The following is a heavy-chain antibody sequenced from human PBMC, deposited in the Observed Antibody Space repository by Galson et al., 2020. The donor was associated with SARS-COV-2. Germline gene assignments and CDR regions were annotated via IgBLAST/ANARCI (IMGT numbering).Heavy chain of an antibody. Sequence: GESLKISCAASGFTFSSYSMNWVRQAPGKGLEWVSSISSSSSYIYYADSVKGRFTISRDNAKNSLYLQMNSLRAEDTAVYYWSRDLGLSGDKKGFSDYDILTGYLGGYYYYGMDVWGQGTTVTVSS. V-gene: IGHV3-21*01. CDR1: GFTFSSYS. CDR2: ISSSSSYI. D-gene: IGHD3-9*01. J-gene: IGHJ6*02. CDR3: SRDLGLSGDKKGFSDYDILTGYLGGYYYYGMDV.